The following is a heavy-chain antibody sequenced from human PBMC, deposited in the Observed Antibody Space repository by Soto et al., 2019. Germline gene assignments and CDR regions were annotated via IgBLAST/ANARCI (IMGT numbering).Heavy chain of an antibody. CDR1: GGSISSYY. CDR3: ARDDIAVAGTLDY. J-gene: IGHJ4*02. Sequence: SETLCLTCTVSGGSISSYYWSWIRQPPGKGLEWIGYIYYSGSTNYNPSLKSRVTISVDTSKNQFSLKLRSLRSDDTAVYYCARDDIAVAGTLDYWGQGTLVTVSS. D-gene: IGHD6-19*01. V-gene: IGHV4-59*01. CDR2: IYYSGST.